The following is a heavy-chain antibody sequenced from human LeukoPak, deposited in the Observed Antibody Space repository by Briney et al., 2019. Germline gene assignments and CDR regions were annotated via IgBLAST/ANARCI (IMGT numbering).Heavy chain of an antibody. J-gene: IGHJ5*02. Sequence: GGSLRLSCAASGFTFDSYGMHWVRQAPGKGLEWVAIISYDGGNEYFADSVKGRFTISRDNSKNTLYLQMNSLRAEDTAVYYCAKEGPAQDDNWFDPWGQGTLVTVSS. V-gene: IGHV3-30*18. CDR3: AKEGPAQDDNWFDP. CDR2: ISYDGGNE. CDR1: GFTFDSYG.